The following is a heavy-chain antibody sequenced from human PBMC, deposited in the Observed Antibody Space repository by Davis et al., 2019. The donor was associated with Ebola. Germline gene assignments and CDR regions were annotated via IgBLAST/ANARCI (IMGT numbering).Heavy chain of an antibody. D-gene: IGHD4-17*01. Sequence: GESLKISCAASGFTFSGSAMHWVRQAPGKGLEWVSSISSSSSYIYYADSVKGRFTISRDNAKNSLYLQMNSLRAEDTAVYYCAARYGDYAPIDYWGQGTLVTVSS. CDR2: ISSSSSYI. J-gene: IGHJ4*02. CDR1: GFTFSGSA. V-gene: IGHV3-21*01. CDR3: AARYGDYAPIDY.